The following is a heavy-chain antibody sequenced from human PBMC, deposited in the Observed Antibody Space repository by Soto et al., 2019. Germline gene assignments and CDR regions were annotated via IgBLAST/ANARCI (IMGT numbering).Heavy chain of an antibody. D-gene: IGHD2-15*01. CDR3: ARDQGPYCSGGSCYHTGAFDI. J-gene: IGHJ3*02. CDR2: IWYDGSNK. CDR1: GFTFSSYG. Sequence: GGSLRLSCAASGFTFSSYGMHWVRQAPGKGLEWVAVIWYDGSNKYYADSVKGRFTISRDNSKNTLYLQMNSLRAEDTAVYYCARDQGPYCSGGSCYHTGAFDIWGQGTMVTVSS. V-gene: IGHV3-33*01.